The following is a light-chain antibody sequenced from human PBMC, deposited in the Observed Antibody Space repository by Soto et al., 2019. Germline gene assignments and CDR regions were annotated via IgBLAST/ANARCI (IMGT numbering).Light chain of an antibody. CDR3: QSYDSGLSAYV. CDR2: GNS. V-gene: IGLV1-40*01. Sequence: VLPQPPSVSVAPGQRGTISCTRSSSNIGAGYDVHWYEQLPGTAPKLLIYGNSNRPSGVPDRFSGSKSGTSASLAITGLQAEDEADYYCQSYDSGLSAYVFGTGTKVTVL. J-gene: IGLJ1*01. CDR1: SSNIGAGYD.